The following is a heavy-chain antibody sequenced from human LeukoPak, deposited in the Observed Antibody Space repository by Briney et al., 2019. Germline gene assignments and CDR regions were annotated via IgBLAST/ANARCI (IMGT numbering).Heavy chain of an antibody. CDR3: ARDLHYYGSGP. Sequence: GGSLRLSCVAYGFNFRDYSMNWVRQAPGKGLDWVSGISGTSSFMYYGDSVKGRFTVSRDNAKNSLYLQMESLRVEDTAVYYCARDLHYYGSGPWGQGTLVTVSS. CDR1: GFNFRDYS. J-gene: IGHJ5*02. D-gene: IGHD3-10*01. V-gene: IGHV3-21*01. CDR2: ISGTSSFM.